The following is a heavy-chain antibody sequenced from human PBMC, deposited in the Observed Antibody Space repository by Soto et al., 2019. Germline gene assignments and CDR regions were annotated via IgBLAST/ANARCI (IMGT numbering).Heavy chain of an antibody. CDR1: GGSFSGYY. CDR2: INHSGST. V-gene: IGHV4-34*01. Sequence: SETLSLTCAGYGGSFSGYYWNWIRQPPGKGLEWIGEINHSGSTNYNPSLKSRVTISVDTSKNQFSLKLTSVTAADTAVYYCAREGAGMDVWGQGTTVTVSS. D-gene: IGHD3-10*01. J-gene: IGHJ6*02. CDR3: AREGAGMDV.